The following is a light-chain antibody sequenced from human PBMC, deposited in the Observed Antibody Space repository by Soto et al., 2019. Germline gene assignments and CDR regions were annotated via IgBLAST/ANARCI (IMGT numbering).Light chain of an antibody. Sequence: EIVITQSPATLSGSAGERDTITCRASQSVSESLAWYQQKPGQAPRLLIYDVSYRATGIPVRFSGSGSGTDFTLTIISLEPEDFAVYYCQQRSDWLTITFGQGTRLEIK. CDR1: QSVSES. CDR3: QQRSDWLTIT. CDR2: DVS. V-gene: IGKV3-11*01. J-gene: IGKJ5*01.